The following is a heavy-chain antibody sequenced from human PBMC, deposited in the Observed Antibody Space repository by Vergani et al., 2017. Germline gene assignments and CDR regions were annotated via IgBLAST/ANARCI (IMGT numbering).Heavy chain of an antibody. D-gene: IGHD2-2*01. CDR1: GGTFSSYA. Sequence: QVQLVQSGAEVKKPGSSVKVSCKASGGTFSSYAISGVRQAPGQGLEWMGGIIPIFGTANYAQKFQGRVTVTADESTSTAYMELSSLRSEDTAVYYCAPNGYCSSTCCYGLFDYWGQGTLVTVSS. V-gene: IGHV1-69*01. CDR2: IIPIFGTA. J-gene: IGHJ4*02. CDR3: APNGYCSSTCCYGLFDY.